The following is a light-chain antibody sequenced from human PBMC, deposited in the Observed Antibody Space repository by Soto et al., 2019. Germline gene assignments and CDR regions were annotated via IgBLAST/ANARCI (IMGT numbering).Light chain of an antibody. CDR2: DVT. CDR1: SSDIGAYTL. CDR3: CSYAGSPFV. J-gene: IGLJ1*01. V-gene: IGLV2-23*02. Sequence: QSALAQPASVSGSPGQSITISCTGTSSDIGAYTLVSWYQQHPGKAPKIIIYDVTQRPSGISNRFSGSKSGNTASLTISGLQAEDEADYYCCSYAGSPFVFGTGTTVTVL.